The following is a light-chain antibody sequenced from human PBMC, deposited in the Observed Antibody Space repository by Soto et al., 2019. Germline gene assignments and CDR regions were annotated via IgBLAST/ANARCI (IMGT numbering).Light chain of an antibody. CDR3: QQYGGSPPST. J-gene: IGKJ2*02. Sequence: ESVLTQSPGTLSLSPGERATLSCRASQSVTSNYIAWYQQKPGQAPRLLISDASSRATGIPDRFSGSGSGTDFILTISRQEPEDFAVYYCQQYGGSPPSTFGQGTKLEIK. CDR1: QSVTSNY. CDR2: DAS. V-gene: IGKV3-20*01.